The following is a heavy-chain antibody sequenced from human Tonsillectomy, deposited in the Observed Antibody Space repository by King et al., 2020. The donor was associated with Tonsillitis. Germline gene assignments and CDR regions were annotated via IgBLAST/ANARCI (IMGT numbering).Heavy chain of an antibody. CDR3: ARGEWELLFDGAFDI. D-gene: IGHD1-26*01. CDR2: ISYDGSNK. Sequence: VQLVESGGGVVQPGRSLRLSCAASGFTFSSYAMHWVRQTPGKGLEWVAVISYDGSNKHYADSVKGRFTISRDNSKNTLYLQMNSLRAEDTAVYYCARGEWELLFDGAFDIWGQGTMVTVSS. V-gene: IGHV3-30*04. J-gene: IGHJ3*02. CDR1: GFTFSSYA.